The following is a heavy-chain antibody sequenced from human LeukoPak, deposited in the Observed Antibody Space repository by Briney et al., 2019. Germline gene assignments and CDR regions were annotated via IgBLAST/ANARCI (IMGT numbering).Heavy chain of an antibody. V-gene: IGHV3-53*01. CDR1: GFTFSDYY. Sequence: GGSLRLSCAASGFTFSDYYMSWVRQAPGKGLEWVSIIYSGGSTYYADSMKGRFTISRDNSKNTLYLQMNSLRAEDTAMYYCARGLRAAAGNYWGQGTLVTVSS. J-gene: IGHJ4*02. CDR2: IYSGGST. CDR3: ARGLRAAAGNY. D-gene: IGHD6-13*01.